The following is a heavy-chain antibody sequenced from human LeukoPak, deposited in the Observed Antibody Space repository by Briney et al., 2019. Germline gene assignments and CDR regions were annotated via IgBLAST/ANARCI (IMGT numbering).Heavy chain of an antibody. D-gene: IGHD5-18*01. V-gene: IGHV4-59*01. CDR3: ARDVPRGYSYGAFDY. J-gene: IGHJ4*02. CDR2: IYYSGDT. CDR1: GGSINYYY. Sequence: SETLSLTCTVSGGSINYYYWMWIRQPPGKGLEWIGYIYYSGDTHYNPSLKSRVTMLVDTSKNQFSLKLTAVTAADTAVYYCARDVPRGYSYGAFDYWGQGTLVTVSS.